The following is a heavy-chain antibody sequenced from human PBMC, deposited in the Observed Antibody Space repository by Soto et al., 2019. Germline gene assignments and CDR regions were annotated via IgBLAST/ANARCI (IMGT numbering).Heavy chain of an antibody. D-gene: IGHD6-6*01. CDR1: GFTCIGYA. CDR3: ANSPGLRIAARRAD. Sequence: GGSLRLSWAAAGFTCIGYAMSWVRQAPGKGLEWVSTISGSGGSTYYADSVKGRFTISRDNSKNTLYLQMNSLRAEDTAVYYCANSPGLRIAARRADWGQGTLVTVSS. CDR2: ISGSGGST. V-gene: IGHV3-23*01. J-gene: IGHJ4*02.